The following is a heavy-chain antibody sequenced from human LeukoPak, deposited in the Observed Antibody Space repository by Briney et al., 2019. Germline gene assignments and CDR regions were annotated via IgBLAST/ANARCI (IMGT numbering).Heavy chain of an antibody. V-gene: IGHV3-74*01. CDR3: VRDLGGRSGH. CDR1: GFTVSSNY. D-gene: IGHD1-26*01. Sequence: GGSLRLSCAVSGFTVSSNYMSWVRQAPGKGLVWVSRINEDGSTTNYADSVKGRSTIFRDNAKNTLYLQMNSLRAEDTAVYYCVRDLGGRSGHWGQGTLVTVSS. J-gene: IGHJ4*02. CDR2: INEDGSTT.